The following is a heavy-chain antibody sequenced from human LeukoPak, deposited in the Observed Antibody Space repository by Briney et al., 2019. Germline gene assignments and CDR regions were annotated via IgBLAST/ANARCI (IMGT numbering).Heavy chain of an antibody. V-gene: IGHV4-4*07. J-gene: IGHJ6*03. CDR1: GGSISSYC. CDR2: LYISGST. D-gene: IGHD6-6*01. CDR3: ARHRKSARNYLYYYMDV. Sequence: SETLSLTCTVSGGSISSYCWSWIRQPAGKELEWIGRLYISGSTNYNPSLKSRVTMSVDTSKNQFSLKLSSVTAADTALYYCARHRKSARNYLYYYMDVWGKGTTVTVSS.